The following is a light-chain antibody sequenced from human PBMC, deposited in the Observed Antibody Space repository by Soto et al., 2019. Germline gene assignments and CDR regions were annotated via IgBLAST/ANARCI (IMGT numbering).Light chain of an antibody. CDR1: QSITTY. Sequence: DIPMTQSPSSLSASLGDRVTITCRASQSITTYLHWYQQKPGKAPRLLIYAASSLQSGVPSRFSGSGSGADFTLTISSLQPEDFATYYCQQTYSMPRTFGGGTKVEIK. J-gene: IGKJ4*01. CDR3: QQTYSMPRT. CDR2: AAS. V-gene: IGKV1-39*01.